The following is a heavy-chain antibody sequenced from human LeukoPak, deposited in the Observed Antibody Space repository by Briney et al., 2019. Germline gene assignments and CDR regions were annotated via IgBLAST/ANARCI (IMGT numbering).Heavy chain of an antibody. V-gene: IGHV3-21*01. Sequence: GGSLRLSCAASGITFSSYSMNWVRQAPGKGLEWVSSISSSSSYIYYADSVKGRFTISRDNAKNSLYLQMNSLRAEDTAVYYCARGSVAGTGLYDYWGQGTLVTVSS. J-gene: IGHJ4*02. CDR3: ARGSVAGTGLYDY. CDR2: ISSSSSYI. D-gene: IGHD6-19*01. CDR1: GITFSSYS.